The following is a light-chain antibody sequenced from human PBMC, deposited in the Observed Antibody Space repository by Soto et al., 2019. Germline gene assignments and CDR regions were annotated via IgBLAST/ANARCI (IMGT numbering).Light chain of an antibody. CDR1: SSNIGAGYE. J-gene: IGLJ1*01. CDR2: ENN. CDR3: QSYDSSLSGYV. V-gene: IGLV1-40*01. Sequence: QSVLTQPPSVSGAPGQRVTISCTGSSSNIGAGYEAHWYQQVPGTAPKLLIYENNNRPSGVPDRFSGSKSGTAASLAITGREAEDDAEDYCQSYDSSLSGYVFGTGTKLTVL.